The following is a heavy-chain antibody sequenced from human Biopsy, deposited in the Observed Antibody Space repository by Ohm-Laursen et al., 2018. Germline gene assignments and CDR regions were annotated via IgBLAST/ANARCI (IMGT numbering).Heavy chain of an antibody. D-gene: IGHD5-24*01. Sequence: GASVKVSCKASGNTFATYHIHWVRQAPGHGLEWMGVISPSGATTSFSQKFQGRITMTRDTSTGTVYMDLNSLGSEDTAVYYCARAGVGSDGTDSYYYGMDVWGPGTTVTVSS. J-gene: IGHJ6*02. CDR2: ISPSGATT. V-gene: IGHV1-46*01. CDR3: ARAGVGSDGTDSYYYGMDV. CDR1: GNTFATYH.